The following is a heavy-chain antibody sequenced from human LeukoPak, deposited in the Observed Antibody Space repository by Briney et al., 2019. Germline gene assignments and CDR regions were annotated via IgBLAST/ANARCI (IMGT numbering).Heavy chain of an antibody. CDR1: GFIFSNYD. V-gene: IGHV3-74*01. D-gene: IGHD3-10*02. Sequence: PGGCLRLACAAAGFIFSNYDMHWVRQAPGKGLVWVSHINGEGSNVNYAYTVKGRFTISRDNAKNTLYLQMNSLRAEDTAVYYCAELGITMIGGVWGKGTTVTISS. CDR3: AELGITMIGGV. CDR2: INGEGSNV. J-gene: IGHJ6*04.